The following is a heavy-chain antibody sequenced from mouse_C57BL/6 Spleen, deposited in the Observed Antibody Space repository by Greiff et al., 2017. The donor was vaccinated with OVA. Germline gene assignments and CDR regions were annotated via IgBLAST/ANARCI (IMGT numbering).Heavy chain of an antibody. Sequence: VKVVESGPELVKPGASVKISCKASGYAFSSSWLNWVKQRPGKGLEWIGRIYPGDGDTNSNGKFKGKATLTADKSSSTAYMQLSSLTSEESAVYIGGTYGRSNGYYAMDYWGQGTSVTVSS. CDR2: IYPGDGDT. CDR3: GTYGRSNGYYAMDY. CDR1: GYAFSSSW. V-gene: IGHV1-82*01. D-gene: IGHD1-1*01. J-gene: IGHJ4*01.